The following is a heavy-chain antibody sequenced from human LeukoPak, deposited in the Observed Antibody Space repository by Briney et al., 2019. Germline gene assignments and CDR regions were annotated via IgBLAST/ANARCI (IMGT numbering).Heavy chain of an antibody. CDR1: GYTFTSYA. V-gene: IGHV1-3*01. Sequence: ASVKVSCKASGYTFTSYAMHWVRQAPGQRLEWMGWINAGNGNTKYSQEFQGRVTITRDTSTSTAYMELRSLRSDDTAVYYCARDLKRGYSSGRYSWGTGSSNDYWGQGTLVTVSS. J-gene: IGHJ4*02. CDR2: INAGNGNT. CDR3: ARDLKRGYSSGRYSWGTGSSNDY. D-gene: IGHD6-19*01.